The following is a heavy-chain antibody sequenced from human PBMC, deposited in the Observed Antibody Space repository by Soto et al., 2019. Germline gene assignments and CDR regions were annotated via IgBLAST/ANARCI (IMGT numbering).Heavy chain of an antibody. Sequence: XDSLRISRNGSGYSFTTYWIGWVRQMPGKGLEWMGIIYPADSDTRYSPSFQGQVTISADKSISTAYLQWSSLKASDTAMYYCARVGATSYAMDVWGQGTTVTVSS. CDR1: GYSFTTYW. J-gene: IGHJ6*02. CDR2: IYPADSDT. V-gene: IGHV5-51*01. CDR3: ARVGATSYAMDV.